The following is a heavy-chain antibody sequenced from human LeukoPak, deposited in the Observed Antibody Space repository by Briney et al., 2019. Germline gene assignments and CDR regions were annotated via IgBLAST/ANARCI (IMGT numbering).Heavy chain of an antibody. CDR2: IYHSGST. CDR1: GGSISSGGYS. Sequence: SQTLSLTCAVSGGSISSGGYSWSWIRQPPGKGLEWIGYIYHSGSTYYNPSLKSRVTISVDRSKNQFSLKLSSVTAADTAVYYCASYDSSDYHDAFDIWGQGTMVTVSS. V-gene: IGHV4-30-2*01. CDR3: ASYDSSDYHDAFDI. J-gene: IGHJ3*02. D-gene: IGHD3-22*01.